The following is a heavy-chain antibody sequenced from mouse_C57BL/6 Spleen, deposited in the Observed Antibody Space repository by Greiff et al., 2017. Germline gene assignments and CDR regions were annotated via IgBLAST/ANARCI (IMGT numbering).Heavy chain of an antibody. Sequence: QVKLQQPGAELVKPGASVKMSCKASGYTFSSYWITWVKQRPGQGLEWIGDIYPGSGSTYYNEKFKSKATLTVDTSSSTAYMQLSSLNSEYSAFYYCARDISGYFYYWGQGTTLTVSS. J-gene: IGHJ2*01. CDR3: ARDISGYFYY. CDR1: GYTFSSYW. D-gene: IGHD3-2*02. V-gene: IGHV1-55*01. CDR2: IYPGSGST.